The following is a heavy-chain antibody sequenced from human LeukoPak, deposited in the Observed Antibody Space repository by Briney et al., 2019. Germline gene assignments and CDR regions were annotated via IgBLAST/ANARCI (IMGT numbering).Heavy chain of an antibody. V-gene: IGHV3-15*01. CDR1: GFTFSNAW. D-gene: IGHD3-10*01. J-gene: IGHJ4*02. CDR2: IKSKPDGGTI. CDR3: LTGGLWFGEPQPY. Sequence: PGGSLRLSCAASGFTFSNAWMHWVRQAPGKGLEWVGRIKSKPDGGTIDYAAPVKGGFTISRDDSKNTLYLQMNSLKTEDTAVYYCLTGGLWFGEPQPYWGQGTLVTVSS.